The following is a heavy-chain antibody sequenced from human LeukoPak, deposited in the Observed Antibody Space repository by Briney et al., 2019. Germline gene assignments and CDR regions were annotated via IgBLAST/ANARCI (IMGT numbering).Heavy chain of an antibody. CDR1: GFTFSSYW. D-gene: IGHD2-2*02. V-gene: IGHV3-48*04. CDR3: ARRGFQLVYDY. Sequence: EGSLRLSCAASGFTFSSYWMSWVRQAPGKGLEWLSYIDSVKGRFTISRDNAKNSLHLQMDSLRAEDTAVYYCARRGFQLVYDYWGQGILVTVSS. J-gene: IGHJ4*02. CDR2: I.